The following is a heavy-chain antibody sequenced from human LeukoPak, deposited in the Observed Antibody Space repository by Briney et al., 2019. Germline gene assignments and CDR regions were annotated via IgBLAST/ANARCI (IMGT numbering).Heavy chain of an antibody. D-gene: IGHD4-17*01. V-gene: IGHV3-7*01. CDR1: GFTFSSYW. Sequence: GGSLRLSCAASGFTFSSYWMSWVRQAPGKGLEWVANIKQDGSEKYYVDSVKGRFTISRDNAKNSLYLQMNSLRAEDTAVYYCARVHYGDYANAFDIWGQGTMVTVSS. CDR3: ARVHYGDYANAFDI. J-gene: IGHJ3*02. CDR2: IKQDGSEK.